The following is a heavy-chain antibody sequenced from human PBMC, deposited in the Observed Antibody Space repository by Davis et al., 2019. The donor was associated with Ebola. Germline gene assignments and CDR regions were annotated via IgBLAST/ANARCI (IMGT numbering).Heavy chain of an antibody. Sequence: PGGSLRLSCAASGFTFSGSAMHWVRQASGKGLEWVGRIRSKANSYATAYAASVKGRFTISRDDSKNTAYLQMNSLKTEDTAVYYCARDLGWEWYYFDYWGQGTLVTVSS. CDR2: IRSKANSYAT. J-gene: IGHJ4*02. CDR3: ARDLGWEWYYFDY. CDR1: GFTFSGSA. D-gene: IGHD3-3*01. V-gene: IGHV3-73*01.